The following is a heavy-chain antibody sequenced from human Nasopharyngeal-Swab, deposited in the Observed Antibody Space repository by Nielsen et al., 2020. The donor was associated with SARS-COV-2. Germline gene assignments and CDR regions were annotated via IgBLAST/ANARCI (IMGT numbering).Heavy chain of an antibody. CDR3: ARHAPPVYYYYMDV. J-gene: IGHJ6*03. CDR1: GGSISPYY. Sequence: SETLSLTCTVSGGSISPYYWSWIRRPPGKGLGWIGYISYSGSTNYNPSLKSRVTISVDTSKKQFSLRLSSLTAADTAVYYCARHAPPVYYYYMDVWGKGTTVTVSS. CDR2: ISYSGST. V-gene: IGHV4-59*08.